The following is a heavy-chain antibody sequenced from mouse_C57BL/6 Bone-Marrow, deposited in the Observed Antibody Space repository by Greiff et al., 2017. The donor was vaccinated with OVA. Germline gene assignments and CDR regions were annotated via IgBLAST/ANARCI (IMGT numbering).Heavy chain of an antibody. D-gene: IGHD2-1*01. V-gene: IGHV5-12*01. CDR3: ARNENGNSFDY. Sequence: EVKVEESGGGLVQPGGSLKLSCAASGFTFSDYYMYWVRQTPEKRLEWVAYISNGGGSTYYPDTVKGRFTISRDNAKNTLYLQMSRLKSEDTAMYYCARNENGNSFDYWGQGTTLTVSS. CDR1: GFTFSDYY. CDR2: ISNGGGST. J-gene: IGHJ2*01.